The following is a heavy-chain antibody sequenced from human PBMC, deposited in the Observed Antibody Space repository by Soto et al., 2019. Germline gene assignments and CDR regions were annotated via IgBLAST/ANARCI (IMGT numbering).Heavy chain of an antibody. CDR1: GFTFSSYA. CDR2: ISGSGGST. J-gene: IGHJ4*02. Sequence: GGSLRLSCAASGFTFSSYAMSWVRQAPGKGLEWVSAISGSGGSTYYADSVKGRFTISRDNSKNTLYLQMNSLRAEDTAVYYCAKDPLGGSGGGTSRTQPDYWGQGTLVTVSS. CDR3: AKDPLGGSGGGTSRTQPDY. D-gene: IGHD1-1*01. V-gene: IGHV3-23*01.